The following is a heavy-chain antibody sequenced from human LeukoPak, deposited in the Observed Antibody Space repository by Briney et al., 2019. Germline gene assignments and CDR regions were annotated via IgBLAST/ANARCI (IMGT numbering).Heavy chain of an antibody. CDR3: ARDGPDYGDYPDY. CDR1: GFTFDDYA. J-gene: IGHJ4*02. Sequence: GGSLRLSCAASGFTFDDYAMHWVRQAPGKGLEWVSGISWNSGSIGYADSVKGRFTISRDNAKNSLYLQMNSLRAEDTAVYYCARDGPDYGDYPDYWGQGTLVTVSS. V-gene: IGHV3-9*01. D-gene: IGHD4-17*01. CDR2: ISWNSGSI.